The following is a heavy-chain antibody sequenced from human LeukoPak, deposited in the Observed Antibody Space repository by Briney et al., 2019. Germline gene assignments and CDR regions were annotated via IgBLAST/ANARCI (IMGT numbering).Heavy chain of an antibody. V-gene: IGHV1-18*01. CDR1: GYTFTRYG. J-gene: IGHJ4*02. Sequence: ASAKVSCKASGYTFTRYGISWVRQAPGQGLEWMGWISAYNGNTNYAQKLQGRVTMTTDTSTSTAYMELRSLRSDDTAVYYCAREASDIVATIPYFDYWGQGTLVIVSS. CDR2: ISAYNGNT. D-gene: IGHD5-12*01. CDR3: AREASDIVATIPYFDY.